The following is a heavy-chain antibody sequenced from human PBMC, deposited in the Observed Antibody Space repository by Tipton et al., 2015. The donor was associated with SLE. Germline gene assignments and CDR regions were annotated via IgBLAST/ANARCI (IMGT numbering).Heavy chain of an antibody. CDR3: ARGVVRGVTFDY. CDR2: INHSGST. V-gene: IGHV4-34*01. Sequence: TLSLTCAVYGGSFSGYYWSWVRQPPGKGLEWIGEINHSGSTNYNPSLKSRVTISVDTSKNQFSLKLSSVTAADTAVYYCARGVVRGVTFDYWGQGTLVTVSS. J-gene: IGHJ4*02. CDR1: GGSFSGYY. D-gene: IGHD3-10*01.